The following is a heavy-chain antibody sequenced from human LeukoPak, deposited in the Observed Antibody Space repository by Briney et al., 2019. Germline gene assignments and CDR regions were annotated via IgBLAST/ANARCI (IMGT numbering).Heavy chain of an antibody. Sequence: PGGSLRHSCAASGVTFSRYRMRWVRQAPGKGPEWVANIKDDGSEKYYVDSVKGRFTISRDNAKNSLYLQMNSLRAEDTAVYYCASRPPTSRTYYGVFDYWGQGALVTVSS. CDR2: IKDDGSEK. J-gene: IGHJ4*02. D-gene: IGHD3-10*01. CDR3: ASRPPTSRTYYGVFDY. V-gene: IGHV3-7*03. CDR1: GVTFSRYR.